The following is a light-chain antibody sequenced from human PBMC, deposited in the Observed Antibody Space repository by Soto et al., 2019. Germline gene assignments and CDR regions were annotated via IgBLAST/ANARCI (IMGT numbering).Light chain of an antibody. CDR2: WAS. CDR3: QQYHSPPYT. J-gene: IGKJ2*01. CDR1: QSVLYSSNNKNY. V-gene: IGKV4-1*01. Sequence: DIVMTQSPDSLAVSLGERATINCKSSQSVLYSSNNKNYLGWYQRKPGQTPKLLIYWASTRDSGVPDRFSGSGSGTAFTLTISSLQAEDVAVYYCQQYHSPPYTFDQGTRLEIK.